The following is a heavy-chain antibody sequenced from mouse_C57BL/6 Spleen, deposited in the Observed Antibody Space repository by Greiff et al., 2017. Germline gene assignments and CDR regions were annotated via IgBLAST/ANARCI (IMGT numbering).Heavy chain of an antibody. CDR1: GYTFTSYW. CDR3: ARAVDYDSFAH. Sequence: QVQLKQPGAELVMPGASVKLSCKASGYTFTSYWMHWVKQRPGQGLEWIGEIDPSDSYTNYNQKFKGKSTLTVDKSSSTAYMQLSNLTSEDSAVYYSARAVDYDSFAHWGQGTLFTVSA. V-gene: IGHV1-69*01. J-gene: IGHJ3*01. CDR2: IDPSDSYT. D-gene: IGHD1-1*01.